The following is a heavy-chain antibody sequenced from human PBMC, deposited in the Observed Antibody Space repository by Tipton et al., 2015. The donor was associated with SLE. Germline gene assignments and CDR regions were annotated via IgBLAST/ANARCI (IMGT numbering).Heavy chain of an antibody. J-gene: IGHJ5*02. CDR2: INGDGSST. V-gene: IGHV3-74*01. CDR1: GFTFNNYW. CDR3: VREYCSSNCYRSRRFDP. Sequence: GSLRLSCAASGFTFNNYWMHWVRQAPGKGPVWVSRINGDGSSTGYADSVKGRFSISRDNAKSTVYLQVNSLRAEDTAVYYCVREYCSSNCYRSRRFDPWGQGALVTVSS. D-gene: IGHD2-21*02.